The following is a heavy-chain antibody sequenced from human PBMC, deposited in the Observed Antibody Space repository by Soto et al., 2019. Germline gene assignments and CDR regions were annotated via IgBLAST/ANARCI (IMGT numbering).Heavy chain of an antibody. V-gene: IGHV3-9*01. CDR2: ISWNSGSI. CDR1: GFTFDDYA. CDR3: ARGIFQNYYYYMDV. D-gene: IGHD3-3*01. J-gene: IGHJ6*03. Sequence: GGSLGLSCAASGFTFDDYAMHWVRQAPGKGLEWVSGISWNSGSIGYADSVKGRFTISRDNAKNSLYLQMNSLRAEDTALYYCARGIFQNYYYYMDVWGKGTTVTVSS.